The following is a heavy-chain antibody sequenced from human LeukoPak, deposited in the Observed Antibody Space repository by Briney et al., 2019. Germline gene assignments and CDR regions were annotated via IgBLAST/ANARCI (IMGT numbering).Heavy chain of an antibody. J-gene: IGHJ1*01. CDR1: GYTFTSYY. D-gene: IGHD3-10*02. CDR3: ARGVFGELEKLMFQH. V-gene: IGHV1-46*01. CDR2: INPSGGST. Sequence: GASVKVSCKASGYTFTSYYIHWVRQAPGQGLEWMGIINPSGGSTSNPQKFQDRVTMTRDTSTSTVYMELSSLKSDDTAIYYCARGVFGELEKLMFQHWGQGTLVTVSS.